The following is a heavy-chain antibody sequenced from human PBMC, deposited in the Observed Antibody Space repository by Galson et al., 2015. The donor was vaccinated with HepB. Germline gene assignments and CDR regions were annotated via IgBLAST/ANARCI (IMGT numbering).Heavy chain of an antibody. CDR1: GFTFSSYG. V-gene: IGHV3-30*18. Sequence: SLRLSCAASGFTFSSYGMHWVRQAPGKGLEWVAVISYDGSNKYYADSVKGRFTISRDNSKNTLYLQMNSLRAEDTAVYYCAKGMWELPEFDYWGQGTLVTVSS. CDR3: AKGMWELPEFDY. CDR2: ISYDGSNK. J-gene: IGHJ4*02. D-gene: IGHD1-26*01.